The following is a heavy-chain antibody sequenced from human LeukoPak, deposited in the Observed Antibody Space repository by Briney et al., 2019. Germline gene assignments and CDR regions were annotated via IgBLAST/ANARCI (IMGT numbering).Heavy chain of an antibody. Sequence: PGGSLRLSCAASGFTFSSYAMHWVRQAPGKGLEWVSAISGSGGSTYYADSVKGRFTISRDNSKNTLYLQMNSLRAEDTAVYYCAKDNYSSGYHAYFDYWGQGTLVTVSS. J-gene: IGHJ4*02. CDR2: ISGSGGST. CDR1: GFTFSSYA. D-gene: IGHD3-22*01. CDR3: AKDNYSSGYHAYFDY. V-gene: IGHV3-23*01.